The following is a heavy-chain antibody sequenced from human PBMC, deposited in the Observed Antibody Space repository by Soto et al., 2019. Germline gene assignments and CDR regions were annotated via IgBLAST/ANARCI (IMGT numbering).Heavy chain of an antibody. CDR3: ARDLGGFASH. V-gene: IGHV3-74*01. J-gene: IGHJ4*02. CDR1: GFTFSKYW. Sequence: EVQLVESGGGLVQPGGSLRLSCAASGFTFSKYWMHWVRQAPGKGPVWVSRINTDGSTTNYADSVMGRFTISRDTAKHTLYLQTNILGAEHTAVYYCARDLGGFASHWGQGTLVTVSS. CDR2: INTDGSTT. D-gene: IGHD3-16*01.